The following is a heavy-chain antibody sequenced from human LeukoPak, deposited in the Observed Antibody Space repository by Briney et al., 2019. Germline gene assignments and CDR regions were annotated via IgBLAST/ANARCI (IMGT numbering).Heavy chain of an antibody. CDR1: GFTVSSNF. CDR2: IYSGGST. V-gene: IGHV3-66*01. J-gene: IGHJ4*02. CDR3: ARGGDSLHY. Sequence: GSLSLSCAASGFTVSSNFMTWVRQAPGKGLEWVSVIYSGGSTYYADSVQDRFTISRDNSKNMLYLQMNSLRAEDTAVYYCARGGDSLHYWGQGTLVTVSS. D-gene: IGHD3-10*01.